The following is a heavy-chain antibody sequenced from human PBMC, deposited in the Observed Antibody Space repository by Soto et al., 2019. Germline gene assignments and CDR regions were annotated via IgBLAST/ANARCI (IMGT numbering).Heavy chain of an antibody. V-gene: IGHV1-69*01. CDR2: IIPLFGTP. D-gene: IGHD3-10*01. Sequence: QVQLVXSXXXVKKPGSXVKVSCKASGGIFSTYAISWLRQAPGQGLEWMGGIIPLFGTPNYAQRFQGRVTITADESTSTAYMELSRLRSEDTAVYYCARDRDDYGSGNYYNRIDFWGQGTLVTVSS. J-gene: IGHJ4*02. CDR1: GGIFSTYA. CDR3: ARDRDDYGSGNYYNRIDF.